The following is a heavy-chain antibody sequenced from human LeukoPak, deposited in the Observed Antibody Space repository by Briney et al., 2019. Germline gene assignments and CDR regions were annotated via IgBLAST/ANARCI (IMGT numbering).Heavy chain of an antibody. D-gene: IGHD1-26*01. CDR1: GGSISSYY. CDR3: ARDLGPFGAYYFDY. Sequence: SETLSLTCTVSGGSISSYYWSWIRQPPGKGLEWIGYIYYSGSTYYNPSLKSRVTISVDTSKNQFSLKLSSVTAADTAVYYCARDLGPFGAYYFDYWGQGTLVTVSS. V-gene: IGHV4-30-4*01. CDR2: IYYSGST. J-gene: IGHJ4*02.